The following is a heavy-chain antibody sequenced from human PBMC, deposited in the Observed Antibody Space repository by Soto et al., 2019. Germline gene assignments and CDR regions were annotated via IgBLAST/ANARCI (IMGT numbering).Heavy chain of an antibody. CDR3: AKKSESRLQLDYFDY. J-gene: IGHJ4*02. CDR1: GFTLSSSS. D-gene: IGHD2-2*01. Sequence: GGSLRLSCAASGFTLSSSSMHWVRQAPGKGLQWVAVISHDGSIRYYADSVEGRFTISRDDSKNTLYLEMNSLRDEDSAVHYCAKKSESRLQLDYFDYWGQGALVTVSS. V-gene: IGHV3-30*18. CDR2: ISHDGSIR.